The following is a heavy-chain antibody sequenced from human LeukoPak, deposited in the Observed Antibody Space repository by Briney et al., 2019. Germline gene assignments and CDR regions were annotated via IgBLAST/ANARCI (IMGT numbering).Heavy chain of an antibody. J-gene: IGHJ4*02. Sequence: SETLSLTCTVAGDSISCYFWNWIRQPPGKGLDLIGYIYYSGSTKYNPSLKSRVTMSVDTSKNQFSLKLSSVTAADTAVYYCARGPGIYSSSWYDYWGQGTLVTVSS. CDR2: IYYSGST. CDR1: GDSISCYF. V-gene: IGHV4-59*12. CDR3: ARGPGIYSSSWYDY. D-gene: IGHD6-13*01.